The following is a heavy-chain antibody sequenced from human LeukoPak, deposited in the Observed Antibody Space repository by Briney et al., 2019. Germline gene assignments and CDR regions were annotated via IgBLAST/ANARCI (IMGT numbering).Heavy chain of an antibody. CDR1: GGSFSGYY. Sequence: SETLSLTCAVYGGSFSGYYWSWIRQPPGKGLEWIGEINHSGSTNYNPSLKSRVTISVDTSKNQFSLKLSSVTAADTAVYYCARGLRWLQYIDYWGQGTLATVSS. CDR2: INHSGST. D-gene: IGHD5-24*01. CDR3: ARGLRWLQYIDY. J-gene: IGHJ4*02. V-gene: IGHV4-34*01.